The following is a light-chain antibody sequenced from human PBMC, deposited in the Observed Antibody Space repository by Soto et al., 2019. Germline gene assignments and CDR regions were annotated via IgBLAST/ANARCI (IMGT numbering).Light chain of an antibody. Sequence: DIHMTQSPSTLSASVGDRVTITCRASQSIRIWLAWYQQKPGKAPNLLIYKTSSLETGVPSRFSGSGSGTEFTLTLSSLQPDDFATYYCQHWPDYSWTFGQGTKVEVK. CDR3: QHWPDYSWT. CDR1: QSIRIW. CDR2: KTS. V-gene: IGKV1-5*03. J-gene: IGKJ1*01.